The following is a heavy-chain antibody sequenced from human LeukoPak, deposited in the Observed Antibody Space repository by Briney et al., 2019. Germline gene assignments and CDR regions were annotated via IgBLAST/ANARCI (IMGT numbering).Heavy chain of an antibody. CDR1: LYTFLKYF. CDR3: AREERSKAVAAPNRFDP. J-gene: IGHJ5*02. D-gene: IGHD6-19*01. Sequence: GASVTVSFKFSLYTFLKYFIHELGQAPGQGLEWMSIINPSGGSTTYAQKFQGRLTMTRDTSTSTAYMELRRLRSDDKDVYYCAREERSKAVAAPNRFDPWGQGTLVTVSS. CDR2: INPSGGST. V-gene: IGHV1-46*01.